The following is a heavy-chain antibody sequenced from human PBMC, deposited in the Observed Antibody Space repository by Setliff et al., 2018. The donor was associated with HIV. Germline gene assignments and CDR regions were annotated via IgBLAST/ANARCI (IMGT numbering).Heavy chain of an antibody. CDR1: GFTFGNYA. J-gene: IGHJ3*02. D-gene: IGHD6-19*01. CDR3: ARDRGDSSGYYDAFDI. CDR2: IRRETYGGTT. V-gene: IGHV3-49*03. Sequence: GGSRRLSCLGSGFTFGNYAVSWFRQAPGKGLEGISFIRRETYGGTTEYAASVKGRYTISRDDSESIAYLHMNSLKSEDTAMYFCARDRGDSSGYYDAFDIWGQGTMVTVSS.